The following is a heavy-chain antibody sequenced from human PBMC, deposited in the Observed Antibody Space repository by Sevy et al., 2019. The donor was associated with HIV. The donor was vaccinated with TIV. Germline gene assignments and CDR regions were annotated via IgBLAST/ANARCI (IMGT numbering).Heavy chain of an antibody. V-gene: IGHV3-64*04. CDR2: ISSNGGST. J-gene: IGHJ6*02. Sequence: GESLKISCSASGFTFSSYAMHWVRQAPGKGLEYVSAISSNGGSTYYADSVKGRFTISRDNSKNTLYLQMNSLRAEDTAVYYCARDEVATIYYYYYGMDVWGQGTTVTVSS. D-gene: IGHD5-12*01. CDR3: ARDEVATIYYYYYGMDV. CDR1: GFTFSSYA.